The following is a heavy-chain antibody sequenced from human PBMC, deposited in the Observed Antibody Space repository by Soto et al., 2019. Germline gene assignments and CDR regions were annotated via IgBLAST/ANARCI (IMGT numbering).Heavy chain of an antibody. CDR3: ARGGYCISTSCYPPYYYYYYGMDV. CDR1: GGSINSGGHY. V-gene: IGHV4-31*03. D-gene: IGHD2-2*01. J-gene: IGHJ6*02. CDR2: IFYNGNT. Sequence: SETLSLTCTVSGGSINSGGHYRSWFRQHPGKGLEWIGYIFYNGNTYYNPSLQSRLTISVDTSKNQFSLKLSSVTAEDTAVYYCARGGYCISTSCYPPYYYYYYGMDVWGQGTTVTSP.